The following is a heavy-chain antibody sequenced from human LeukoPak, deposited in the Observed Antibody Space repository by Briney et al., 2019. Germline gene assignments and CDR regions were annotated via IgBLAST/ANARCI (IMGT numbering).Heavy chain of an antibody. CDR2: ISYDGSNK. V-gene: IGHV3-30*04. CDR3: AKACQRLQLACMDV. D-gene: IGHD6-25*01. CDR1: GFTFSSYA. Sequence: PGGSLRLSCAASGFTFSSYAMHWVRQAPGKGLEWVAVISYDGSNKYYADSVKGRFTISRDNTENTLHLQMNGLRAEDTAVYYCAKACQRLQLACMDVWGQGTTVTVSS. J-gene: IGHJ6*02.